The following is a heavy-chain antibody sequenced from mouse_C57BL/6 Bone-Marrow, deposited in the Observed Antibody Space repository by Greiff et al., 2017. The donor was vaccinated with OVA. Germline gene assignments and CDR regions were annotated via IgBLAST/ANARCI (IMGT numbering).Heavy chain of an antibody. CDR2: IYPGSGST. Sequence: QVQLQQPGAELVKPGASVKMSCKASGYTFTSYWITWVKQRPGQGLEWIGDIYPGSGSTNYNEKFKSKATLTVDTSSSTAYMQLSSLTSEDAAVYYCARSAYSNSPCAYWGQGTLVTVSA. V-gene: IGHV1-55*01. CDR1: GYTFTSYW. D-gene: IGHD2-5*01. J-gene: IGHJ3*01. CDR3: ARSAYSNSPCAY.